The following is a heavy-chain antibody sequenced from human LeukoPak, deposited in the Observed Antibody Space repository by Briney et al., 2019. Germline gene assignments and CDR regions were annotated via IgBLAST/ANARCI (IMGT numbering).Heavy chain of an antibody. D-gene: IGHD7-27*01. J-gene: IGHJ5*02. V-gene: IGHV4-39*01. CDR3: ASLGTLRS. CDR1: GGSVSSSIYY. Sequence: SETLFLTCTVSGGSVSSSIYYWGWIRQPPGKGLEWIGSISYSGTNYNNPSLKSRVSISIDTSKNQFSVKLTSVTAADTAMYYCASLGTLRSWGQGTLVTVSS. CDR2: ISYSGTN.